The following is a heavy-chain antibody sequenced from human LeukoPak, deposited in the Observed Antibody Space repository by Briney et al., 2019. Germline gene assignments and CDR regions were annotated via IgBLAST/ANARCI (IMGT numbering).Heavy chain of an antibody. CDR1: GFTFDDYA. J-gene: IGHJ4*02. CDR3: ARVRPTRFVESSGWLELGY. D-gene: IGHD6-19*01. V-gene: IGHV3-43*02. CDR2: ISGDGSGT. Sequence: GGSLRLSCAASGFTFDDYAMHWVRQAPGKGLEWVSLISGDGSGTYYADSVKGRFTISRDNSKNSLYLQMSSLRTEDTAFYYCARVRPTRFVESSGWLELGYWGQGTLVTVSS.